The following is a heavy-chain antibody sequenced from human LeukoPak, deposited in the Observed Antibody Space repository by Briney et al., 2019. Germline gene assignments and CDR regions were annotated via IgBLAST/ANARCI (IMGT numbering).Heavy chain of an antibody. CDR3: ARHSPTIFGSHYYYMDV. Sequence: PGGSLRLSCTASGFTFGDYAMSWVRQAPGKGLEWVGFIRSKAYGGTTEYATSVKGRFTISRDDSKSIAYLQMNSLKTEDTAVYYCARHSPTIFGSHYYYMDVWGKGTTVTVSS. D-gene: IGHD3-3*01. J-gene: IGHJ6*03. V-gene: IGHV3-49*04. CDR1: GFTFGDYA. CDR2: IRSKAYGGTT.